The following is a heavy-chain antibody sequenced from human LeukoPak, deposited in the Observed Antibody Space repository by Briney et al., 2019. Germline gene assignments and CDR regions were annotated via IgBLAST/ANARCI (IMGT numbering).Heavy chain of an antibody. J-gene: IGHJ4*02. Sequence: PSETLSLTCTVSGGSISNNIYYWGWIRQPPGKGLEWIGSIYYTGSTDYNPSLKSRVTIFVDTSKNQFSLKVTSVTAADTAVYYCARGRRKWELLGYFDYWGQGTLVTVSS. CDR2: IYYTGST. CDR3: ARGRRKWELLGYFDY. V-gene: IGHV4-39*01. CDR1: GGSISNNIYY. D-gene: IGHD1-26*01.